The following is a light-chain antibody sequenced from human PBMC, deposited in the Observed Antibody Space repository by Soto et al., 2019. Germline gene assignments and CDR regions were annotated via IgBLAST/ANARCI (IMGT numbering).Light chain of an antibody. CDR3: QQYGSSPRT. V-gene: IGKV3-20*01. CDR2: GAS. CDR1: QSVSSSY. Sequence: EMVLTQSPGTLSLSPGERATLSCRASQSVSSSYLAWYQQKPGKAPRLLIYGASSRATGIPDRFSGSGSGTDFTLTISRLEPEDFAVYYCQQYGSSPRTFGQGTKLEIK. J-gene: IGKJ2*01.